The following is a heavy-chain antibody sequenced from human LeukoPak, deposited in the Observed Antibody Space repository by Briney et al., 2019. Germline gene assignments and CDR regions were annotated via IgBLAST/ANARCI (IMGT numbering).Heavy chain of an antibody. D-gene: IGHD6-19*01. CDR2: ISSSSSYI. Sequence: GGSLRLSCAVSGFTFNNYNMNWVHQAPGKGLEWVSSISSSSSYIYYADSMKGRFIISRDNAKNLLYLQMNSLRGEDTAVYYCARDRRLEAFDIWGQGTMVTVS. J-gene: IGHJ3*02. CDR1: GFTFNNYN. CDR3: ARDRRLEAFDI. V-gene: IGHV3-21*01.